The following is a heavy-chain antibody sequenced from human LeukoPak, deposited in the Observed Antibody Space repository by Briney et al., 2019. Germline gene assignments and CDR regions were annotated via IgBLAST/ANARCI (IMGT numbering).Heavy chain of an antibody. J-gene: IGHJ4*02. V-gene: IGHV6-1*01. CDR1: GDIFSSNSAA. D-gene: IGHD1-26*01. Sequence: SQTLSLTCALSGDIFSSNSAAWNWIRQSPSRGLEWLERTYYRSKWHNDYAVSVKSRITINPDTSKNQFSLQLNSVTPEDTAVYYCARDWYSGNYYRFDSWGQGTLVTVSS. CDR3: ARDWYSGNYYRFDS. CDR2: TYYRSKWHN.